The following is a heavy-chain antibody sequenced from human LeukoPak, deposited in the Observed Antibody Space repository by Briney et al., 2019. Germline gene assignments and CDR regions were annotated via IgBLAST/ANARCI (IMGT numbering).Heavy chain of an antibody. D-gene: IGHD2-15*01. CDR2: ISWDGGTT. CDR1: GFTFDDYT. Sequence: PGGSLRLSCAASGFTFDDYTMYWVRQAPGNGLEWVSLISWDGGTTYYADSVKGRFTISRDNSKNSLYLQMNSLRIEDTALYYCAKEMVVSAALDYWGQGTLVTVSS. J-gene: IGHJ4*02. V-gene: IGHV3-43*01. CDR3: AKEMVVSAALDY.